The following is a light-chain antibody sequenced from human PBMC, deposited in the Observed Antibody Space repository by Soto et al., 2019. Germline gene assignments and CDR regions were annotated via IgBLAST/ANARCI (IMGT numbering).Light chain of an antibody. CDR2: AAS. Sequence: IQLTQSPSSLSASVGDRVTIACRASQGISNSLAWYQQKPGKAPKLLIYAASTLQSGVPSRFSGSGYGTDFTRTISSLQPEDFATYYCQQLNSYPPYTFGQGTKLEVK. CDR3: QQLNSYPPYT. CDR1: QGISNS. J-gene: IGKJ2*01. V-gene: IGKV1-9*01.